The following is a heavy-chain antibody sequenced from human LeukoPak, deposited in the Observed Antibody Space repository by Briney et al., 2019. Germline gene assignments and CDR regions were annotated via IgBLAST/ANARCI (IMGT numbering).Heavy chain of an antibody. CDR2: IKQDGSEK. V-gene: IGHV3-7*01. CDR1: GFTLSSYW. CDR3: ARGVLY. J-gene: IGHJ4*02. D-gene: IGHD3-10*01. Sequence: GGSLRLSCAASGFTLSSYWMSWVRQAPGKGLEWVANIKQDGSEKYYVDSVKGRFTISRDNVKNSLYLQMNSLRAEDTAVYYCARGVLYWGQGTLVTVSS.